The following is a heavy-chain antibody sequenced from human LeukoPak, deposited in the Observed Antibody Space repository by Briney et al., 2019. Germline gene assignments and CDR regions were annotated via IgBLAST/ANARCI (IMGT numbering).Heavy chain of an antibody. J-gene: IGHJ4*02. D-gene: IGHD1-1*01. Sequence: PSETLSLTCTVSGGSISAYYWNWIRQPPGKGLEWIGYIYYSGSADYNPALKSRVTISVDTSKNQFPLNLSSVTAADTAVYYCARDKVPGDYWGQGTLVTVSS. CDR3: ARDKVPGDY. CDR2: IYYSGSA. V-gene: IGHV4-59*01. CDR1: GGSISAYY.